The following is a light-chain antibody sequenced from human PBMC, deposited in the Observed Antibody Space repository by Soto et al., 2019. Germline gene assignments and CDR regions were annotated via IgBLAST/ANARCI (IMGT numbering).Light chain of an antibody. CDR3: QQHGSSPYI. J-gene: IGKJ2*01. CDR1: QSVSSSY. V-gene: IGKV3-20*01. CDR2: GAS. Sequence: EIVLTQSPGTLSLSPGERATLVCRASQSVSSSYLAWYQQTPGQAPRLLIYGASIRATGIPDRFSGSGSGTDFTLTISRLEPEDFAVYYCQQHGSSPYIFGQGTRLEIK.